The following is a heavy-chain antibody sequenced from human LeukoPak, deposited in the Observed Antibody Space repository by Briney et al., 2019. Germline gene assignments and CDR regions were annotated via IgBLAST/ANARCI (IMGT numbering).Heavy chain of an antibody. D-gene: IGHD4-11*01. CDR1: GGSIRSGTYY. CDR3: ARVEKTTFYYYRDV. Sequence: SETLSLTCSVSGGSIRSGTYYWSWIRPFAGKGLEWIGRFYTSGSTNYNPSLKSRVTISVDTSKNQFSLNLTSVTAADTAVYYCARVEKTTFYYYRDVWGKGTTVTVSS. V-gene: IGHV4-61*02. CDR2: FYTSGST. J-gene: IGHJ6*03.